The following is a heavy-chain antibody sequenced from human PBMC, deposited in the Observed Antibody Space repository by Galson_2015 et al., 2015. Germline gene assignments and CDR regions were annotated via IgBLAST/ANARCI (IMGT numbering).Heavy chain of an antibody. CDR1: GSTFSNAW. Sequence: SLRLSCAASGSTFSNAWMSWVRQAPGKGLEWVGRIKSKTDGGTTDYAAPVKGRFTISRDDSKNTLYLQMNSLKTEDTAVYYCEKYYYDSSGYYYPACDIWGQGTMVPVSS. V-gene: IGHV3-15*01. CDR3: EKYYYDSSGYYYPACDI. CDR2: IKSKTDGGTT. D-gene: IGHD3-22*01. J-gene: IGHJ3*02.